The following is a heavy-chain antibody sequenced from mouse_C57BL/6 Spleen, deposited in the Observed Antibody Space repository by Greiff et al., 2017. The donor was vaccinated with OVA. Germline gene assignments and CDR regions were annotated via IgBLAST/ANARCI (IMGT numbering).Heavy chain of an antibody. CDR3: SRFASVTTGIYYYAMDY. D-gene: IGHD2-12*01. CDR1: GYTFTSYW. Sequence: VQLQQPGAELVKPGASVKMSCKASGYTFTSYWINWVKQRPGQGLEWIGDIYPGSGSTNYNEKLKSKATLTVDTSSSTAYIQLSSLTSEDSAVYYCSRFASVTTGIYYYAMDYWGQGTSVTVSS. V-gene: IGHV1-55*01. J-gene: IGHJ4*01. CDR2: IYPGSGST.